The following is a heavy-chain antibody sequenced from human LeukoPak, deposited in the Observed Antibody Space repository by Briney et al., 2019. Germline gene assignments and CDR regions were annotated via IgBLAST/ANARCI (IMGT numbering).Heavy chain of an antibody. Sequence: QSGGSLRLSCAASGFTFDDYAMHWVRQAPGKGLEWVSGISWNGGSIGYADSVKGRFTISRDNAKNSLYLQMNSLRAEDMALYYCAKGPSGSPRTPFDIWGQGTMVTVSS. V-gene: IGHV3-9*03. J-gene: IGHJ3*02. CDR3: AKGPSGSPRTPFDI. CDR2: ISWNGGSI. D-gene: IGHD1-26*01. CDR1: GFTFDDYA.